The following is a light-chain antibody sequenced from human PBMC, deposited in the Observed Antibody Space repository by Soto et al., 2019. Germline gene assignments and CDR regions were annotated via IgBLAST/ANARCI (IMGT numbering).Light chain of an antibody. CDR3: AAWDDSLNVHYV. CDR1: SSNIGSNT. V-gene: IGLV1-44*01. CDR2: SNN. J-gene: IGLJ1*01. Sequence: TQPPSASGAPGQRAIISCSGGSSNIGSNTVNWYQQLPGTAPKLLIYSNNQRPSGVPDRFSGSKSGTSASLAISGLQSEDEADYYCAAWDDSLNVHYVFGTGTKVTVL.